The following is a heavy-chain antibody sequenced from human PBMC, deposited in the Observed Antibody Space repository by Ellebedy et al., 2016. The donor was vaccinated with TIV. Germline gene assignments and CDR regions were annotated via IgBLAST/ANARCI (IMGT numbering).Heavy chain of an antibody. CDR3: ARALGPRYCSSTSCYHAFDI. D-gene: IGHD2-2*01. V-gene: IGHV4-34*01. Sequence: GSLRLXXAVYGGSFSGYYWSWIRQPPGKGLEWIGEINHSGSTNYNPSLKSRVTISVDTSKNQFSLKLSSVTAADTAVYYCARALGPRYCSSTSCYHAFDIWGQGTMVTVSS. J-gene: IGHJ3*02. CDR1: GGSFSGYY. CDR2: INHSGST.